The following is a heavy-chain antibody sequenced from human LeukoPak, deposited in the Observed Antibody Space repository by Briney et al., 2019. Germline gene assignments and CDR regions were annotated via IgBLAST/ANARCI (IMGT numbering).Heavy chain of an antibody. CDR1: GFTFSSYS. V-gene: IGHV3-48*01. J-gene: IGHJ5*02. D-gene: IGHD3-10*01. Sequence: GGSLRLSCAASGFTFSSYSMNWVRQAPGKGLEWISYISSASNTIYYADSVKGRFTISRDNAKNSVYLQMDSLRAEDTAMYYCARDGWFGDYNWFDPWGQGTLVTVSS. CDR2: ISSASNTI. CDR3: ARDGWFGDYNWFDP.